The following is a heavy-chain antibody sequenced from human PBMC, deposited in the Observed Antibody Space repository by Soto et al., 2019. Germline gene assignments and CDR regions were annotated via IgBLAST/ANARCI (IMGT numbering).Heavy chain of an antibody. D-gene: IGHD3-3*01. CDR1: GFTFSSYA. CDR3: VKGLVWSSRSEVDY. Sequence: VGSLRLSCAASGFTFSSYAMSWARQAPGKGLEWVSGISRSDGSSYYADSVKGRFTMSRDNAKNAVYLQMNSLRAEDTATYYCVKGLVWSSRSEVDYWGQGTLVTVSS. V-gene: IGHV3-23*01. J-gene: IGHJ4*02. CDR2: ISRSDGSS.